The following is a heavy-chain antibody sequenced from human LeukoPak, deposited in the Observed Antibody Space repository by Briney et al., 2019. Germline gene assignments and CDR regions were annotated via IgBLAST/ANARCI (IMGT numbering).Heavy chain of an antibody. Sequence: GGSLRLSCATSGFTFIDYAMSWVRQAPGKGLEWVSSISNSGYTYYAVSVKGRFTVSRDSSNNTVYLQMNSLRAEDTAMYYCAKDIRAVGTSVFEYWGQGTLVFVSS. D-gene: IGHD3-10*01. CDR1: GFTFIDYA. J-gene: IGHJ4*02. CDR3: AKDIRAVGTSVFEY. V-gene: IGHV3-23*01. CDR2: ISNSGYT.